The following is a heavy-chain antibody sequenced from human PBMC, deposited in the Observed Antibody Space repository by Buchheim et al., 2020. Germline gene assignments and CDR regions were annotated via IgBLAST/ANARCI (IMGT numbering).Heavy chain of an antibody. D-gene: IGHD2-2*01. CDR1: GDSFSNYG. J-gene: IGHJ4*02. Sequence: QVQLVQSGAEVKKPGSSVKVSCKASGDSFSNYGINWVRQAPGHGPEWMGGIVPIFGTANYAQKFQGRVTTTADEATSTVYLELSSLRSEDTATYYCARGPGSSTYYYFYWGQGT. CDR2: IVPIFGTA. V-gene: IGHV1-69*01. CDR3: ARGPGSSTYYYFY.